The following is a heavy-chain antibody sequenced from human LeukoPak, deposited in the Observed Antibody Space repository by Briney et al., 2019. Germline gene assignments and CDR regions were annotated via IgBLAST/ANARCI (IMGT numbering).Heavy chain of an antibody. Sequence: GASVNVSCKASGYTLTSYYMHWVRQAPGQGLEWMGIINPGGGGTSYAQKFQGRVTMTRDTSTSTLYMELSSLTSEDTAVYYCVRDRLAASWYAFDYWGQGTLVTVSS. J-gene: IGHJ4*02. V-gene: IGHV1-46*01. CDR1: GYTLTSYY. CDR2: INPGGGGT. D-gene: IGHD6-13*01. CDR3: VRDRLAASWYAFDY.